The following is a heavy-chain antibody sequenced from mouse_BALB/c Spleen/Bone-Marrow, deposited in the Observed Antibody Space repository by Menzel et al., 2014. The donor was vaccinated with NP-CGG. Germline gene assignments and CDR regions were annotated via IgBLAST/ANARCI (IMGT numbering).Heavy chain of an antibody. CDR2: IWSDGNT. J-gene: IGHJ4*01. CDR3: ARNPYGNYAMDY. D-gene: IGHD2-10*02. Sequence: VHLVESGPGLVAPSQSLSITCTVSGFSLTNYGVHWVRQPPGKGPEWLVVIWSDGNTTYNSALKSRLSISKDNSKSQVFLKMNSLQTDDTAMYYCARNPYGNYAMDYWGQGTSVTVSS. CDR1: GFSLTNYG. V-gene: IGHV2-6*02.